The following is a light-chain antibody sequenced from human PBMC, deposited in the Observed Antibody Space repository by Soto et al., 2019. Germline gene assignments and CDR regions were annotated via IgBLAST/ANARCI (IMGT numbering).Light chain of an antibody. CDR1: RSFSNY. CDR3: QQSYSVPR. Sequence: DIQMTQSPSSLSASVGDRVTITCRASRSFSNYLNWYQQKSGKVPRLLIYAASSLQPGVPSRFSGTGTGTAYTLTITSLQPEDSATYYCQQSYSVPRFGPGTRVDLK. J-gene: IGKJ1*01. V-gene: IGKV1-39*01. CDR2: AAS.